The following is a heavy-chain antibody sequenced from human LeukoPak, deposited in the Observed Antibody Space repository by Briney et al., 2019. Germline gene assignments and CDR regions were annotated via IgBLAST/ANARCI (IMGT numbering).Heavy chain of an antibody. V-gene: IGHV3-30*02. J-gene: IGHJ4*02. Sequence: PAAGSLSLSCAASGFTFSSYGMHWVRQAPGKGLEWVAFIRYDGSNKYYADSVKGRLTISRDNSKNTLYLQMNSLRAEDTSLYYCVTDLHGINWYVDWGQGTLVTVSS. CDR1: GFTFSSYG. CDR2: IRYDGSNK. CDR3: VTDLHGINWYVD. D-gene: IGHD1-20*01.